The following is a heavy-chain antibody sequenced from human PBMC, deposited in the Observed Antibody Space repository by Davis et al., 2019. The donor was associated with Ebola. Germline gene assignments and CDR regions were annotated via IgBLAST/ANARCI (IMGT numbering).Heavy chain of an antibody. D-gene: IGHD3-22*01. Sequence: HTGGSLRLSCAASGFSFSTYWMHWVRQAPGKGLVWVSLMNSDGSVRNYADSLKGRFTISRDNSKNTLYLQLNSLRVEDTAVYYCAKDMIEEGLSSPHPDFQHWGQGTLVTVSS. CDR1: GFSFSTYW. CDR3: AKDMIEEGLSSPHPDFQH. CDR2: MNSDGSVR. V-gene: IGHV3-74*01. J-gene: IGHJ1*01.